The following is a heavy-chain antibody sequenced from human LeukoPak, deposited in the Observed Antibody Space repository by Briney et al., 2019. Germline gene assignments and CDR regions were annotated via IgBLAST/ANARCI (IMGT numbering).Heavy chain of an antibody. D-gene: IGHD3-10*01. J-gene: IGHJ6*02. Sequence: PSETLSLTCTVSGGSMSRGGDYWSWICQHPGKGLEWIGYIYYSGSTYYNPSLKSRVTISVDTSKNQFSLKLSSVTAADTAVYYCARERRFGDYYGMDVWGQGTTVTVSS. V-gene: IGHV4-31*03. CDR1: GGSMSRGGDY. CDR3: ARERRFGDYYGMDV. CDR2: IYYSGST.